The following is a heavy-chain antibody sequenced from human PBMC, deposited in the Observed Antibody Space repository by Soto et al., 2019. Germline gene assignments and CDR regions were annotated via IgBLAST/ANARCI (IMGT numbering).Heavy chain of an antibody. CDR1: GFTFSSYA. CDR3: ARAPELWLVQGWFDP. D-gene: IGHD6-6*01. V-gene: IGHV3-30-3*01. J-gene: IGHJ5*02. CDR2: ISYDGSNK. Sequence: QVQLVESGGGVVQPGRSLRLSCAASGFTFSSYAMHWVRQAPGKGLELVAVISYDGSNKYYADSVKDRFTISRDNSKNTLYLQMTSLRAEDTAVYYSARAPELWLVQGWFDPWGQGTLVTVSS.